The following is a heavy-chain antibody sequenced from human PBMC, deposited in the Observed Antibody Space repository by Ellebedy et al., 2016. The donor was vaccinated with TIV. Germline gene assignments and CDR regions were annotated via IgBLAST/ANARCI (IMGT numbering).Heavy chain of an antibody. CDR1: GYTFTSYD. J-gene: IGHJ4*02. Sequence: AASVKVSCKASGYTFTSYDINWVRQATGQGLEWMGWMNPESGNTAYAQKFQGRVSMTRNTSISTAYLELSNLRSDDTAVYYCARGIRMPSDYWGQGTLVTVSS. V-gene: IGHV1-8*01. CDR3: ARGIRMPSDY. D-gene: IGHD2-15*01. CDR2: MNPESGNT.